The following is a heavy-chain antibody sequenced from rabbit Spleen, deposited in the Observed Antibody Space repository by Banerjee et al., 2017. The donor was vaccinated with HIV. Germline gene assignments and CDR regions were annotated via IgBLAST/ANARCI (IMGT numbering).Heavy chain of an antibody. V-gene: IGHV1S7*01. Sequence: QELVESAGGLVNPGGSLTLTCTASGFSLSSYYMNWVRQAPGKGLEWIGYIDPVFGITYYANWVNGRFSISRENAQNTVFLQMTSLTAADTATYFCARDAAGREDFNLWGQGTLVTVS. CDR3: ARDAAGREDFNL. CDR1: GFSLSSYY. CDR2: IDPVFGIT. D-gene: IGHD4-2*01. J-gene: IGHJ4*01.